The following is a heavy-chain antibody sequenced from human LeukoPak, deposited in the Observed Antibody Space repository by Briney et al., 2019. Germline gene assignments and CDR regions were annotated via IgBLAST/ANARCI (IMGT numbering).Heavy chain of an antibody. J-gene: IGHJ4*02. CDR1: GYTFTSYY. Sequence: ASVKVSCEASGYTFTSYYMHWVRQAPGQGLEWMGIINPSGGSTSYAQKFQGRVTMTRDTSTSTVYMELSSLRSEDTAVYYCARDKRNYYGSLEFDYWGQGTLVTVSS. D-gene: IGHD3-10*01. V-gene: IGHV1-46*01. CDR2: INPSGGST. CDR3: ARDKRNYYGSLEFDY.